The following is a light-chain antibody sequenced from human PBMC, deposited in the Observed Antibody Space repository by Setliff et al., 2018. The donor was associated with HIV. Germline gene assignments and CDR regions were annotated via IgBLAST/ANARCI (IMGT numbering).Light chain of an antibody. CDR3: CSYAGDYRYI. CDR1: SSDIGAYNY. Sequence: QSALTQPRSVSGSPGQSVTFSCSGSSSDIGAYNYVSWYQQHPGKAPKLIISDVIRRPSGVPDRFSGSKSGNTASLTISGLQAEDEAEYYCCSYAGDYRYIFGRGTKVTVL. J-gene: IGLJ1*01. V-gene: IGLV2-11*01. CDR2: DVI.